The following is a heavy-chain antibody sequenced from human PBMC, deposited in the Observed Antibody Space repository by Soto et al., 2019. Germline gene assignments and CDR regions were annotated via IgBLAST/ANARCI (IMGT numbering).Heavy chain of an antibody. CDR3: ARATPPPDYDILTGYYGFDYYYGMDV. J-gene: IGHJ6*02. CDR2: IIPIFGTA. D-gene: IGHD3-9*01. V-gene: IGHV1-69*06. Sequence: EASLKVSCKASGGTFSSYAISWVLQAPGQGLEWMGGIIPIFGTANYAQKFQGRVTITADKSTSTAYMELSSLRSEDTAVYYCARATPPPDYDILTGYYGFDYYYGMDVWGQGXTVTVYS. CDR1: GGTFSSYA.